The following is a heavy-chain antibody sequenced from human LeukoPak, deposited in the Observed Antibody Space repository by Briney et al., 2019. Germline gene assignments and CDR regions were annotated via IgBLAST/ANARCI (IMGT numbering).Heavy chain of an antibody. J-gene: IGHJ3*02. CDR1: GYAFTSYG. D-gene: IGHD4-11*01. Sequence: ASVKVSCKASGYAFTSYGVSWVRQAPGQGLEWMGWISAYNGNSNYAQKLQDRVTVTTDTSTRTAYMELRSLRSDDTAVYYCARDYYSNCGGAFDIWGQGTMVTVSS. CDR2: ISAYNGNS. CDR3: ARDYYSNCGGAFDI. V-gene: IGHV1-18*01.